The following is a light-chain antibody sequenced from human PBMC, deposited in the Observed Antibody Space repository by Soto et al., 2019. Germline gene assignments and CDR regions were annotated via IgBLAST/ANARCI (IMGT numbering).Light chain of an antibody. J-gene: IGKJ1*01. Sequence: EIVMTQSPATLSVSPWERATLSCRASQSVSSYLAWYQQKPGQAPRLLIYDASNRATGIPDRFSGSGSGTDFTLTISRLEPEDFAVYYCQQYGSSPWTFGQGTKVDI. CDR2: DAS. CDR3: QQYGSSPWT. V-gene: IGKV3-20*01. CDR1: QSVSSY.